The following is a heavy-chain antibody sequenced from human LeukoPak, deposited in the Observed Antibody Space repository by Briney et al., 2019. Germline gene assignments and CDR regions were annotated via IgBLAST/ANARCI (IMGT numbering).Heavy chain of an antibody. D-gene: IGHD3-10*01. J-gene: IGHJ4*02. CDR1: GFIFSNNI. CDR3: AREGVGSYYFDY. V-gene: IGHV3-23*01. Sequence: GGSLRLSCAASGFIFSNNIMNWVRQAPGKGLEWVSVISADGGDIYYADSVNGRFTISRDNSKNTLHLQMSSLRAEDTAVYYCAREGVGSYYFDYWGQGTLVTVSS. CDR2: ISADGGDI.